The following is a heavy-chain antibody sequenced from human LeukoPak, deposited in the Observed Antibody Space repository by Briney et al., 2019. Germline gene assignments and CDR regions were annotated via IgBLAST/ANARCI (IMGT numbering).Heavy chain of an antibody. V-gene: IGHV3-7*01. CDR2: IKQDGSEK. Sequence: GGSLRLSCAASGFTFSSYSMSWVRQAPGKGLEWVANIKQDGSEKYYVDSVKGRFTISRDNAKNSLYLQMNSLRAEDTAVYYCARGPLLWFGELFGMDVWGQGTTVTVSS. CDR1: GFTFSSYS. CDR3: ARGPLLWFGELFGMDV. D-gene: IGHD3-10*01. J-gene: IGHJ6*02.